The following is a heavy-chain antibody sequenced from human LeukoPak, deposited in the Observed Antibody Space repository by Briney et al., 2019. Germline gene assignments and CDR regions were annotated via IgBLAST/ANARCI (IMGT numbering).Heavy chain of an antibody. V-gene: IGHV4-34*01. CDR2: INHSGST. D-gene: IGHD3-10*01. J-gene: IGHJ4*02. Sequence: PSETLSLTCAVYGGSFSGYYWSWIRQPPGKGLEWIGEINHSGSTNYNPSLKSRVTISVDTSKHQFSLKLSSVTAADTAVYYCARAAPMVRGVPLDYWGQGTLVTVSS. CDR3: ARAAPMVRGVPLDY. CDR1: GGSFSGYY.